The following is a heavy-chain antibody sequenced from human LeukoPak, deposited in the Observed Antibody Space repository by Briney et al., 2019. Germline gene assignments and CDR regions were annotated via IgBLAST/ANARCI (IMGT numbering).Heavy chain of an antibody. CDR2: IYYSGST. J-gene: IGHJ4*02. CDR1: GGSISSSSYY. D-gene: IGHD3-22*01. V-gene: IGHV4-39*07. CDR3: ASPGTYYYDSSGYYPLDY. Sequence: SETLSLTCTVSGGSISSSSYYWGWIRQPPGKGLEWIGSIYYSGSTYYNPSLKSRVTISVDTSKNQFSLKLSSVTAADTAVYYCASPGTYYYDSSGYYPLDYWGQGTLVTVSS.